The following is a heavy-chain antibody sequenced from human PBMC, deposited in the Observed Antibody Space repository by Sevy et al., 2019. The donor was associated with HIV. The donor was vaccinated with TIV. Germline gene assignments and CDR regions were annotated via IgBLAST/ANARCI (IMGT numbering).Heavy chain of an antibody. V-gene: IGHV3-23*01. D-gene: IGHD3-22*01. J-gene: IGHJ6*03. CDR2: ISGSGTRT. CDR3: AKGGGGHYDPDEIGYYFYYYNMDV. CDR1: GFSFDSYG. Sequence: GGSLRLSCAVSGFSFDSYGMTWVRQAPGKGLEWVSGISGSGTRTYYADSVKGRFIISRDNSKNTLYLQMNSLRSEDTAHYYCAKGGGGHYDPDEIGYYFYYYNMDVWGKGTTVTVSS.